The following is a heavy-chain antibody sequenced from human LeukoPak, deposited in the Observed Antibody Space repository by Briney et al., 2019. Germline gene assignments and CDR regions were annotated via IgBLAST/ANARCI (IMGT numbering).Heavy chain of an antibody. D-gene: IGHD6-19*01. CDR1: GYTFTSYG. CDR2: ISAYNGNT. V-gene: IGHV1-18*01. Sequence: ASVKVSCKASGYTFTSYGISWVRQAPGQGLEWMGWISAYNGNTNYAQKLQGRVTMTTDTSTSTAYMELRSLRSDDTAVYYCARDLLFVVAGTFDPWGQGTLVTVSS. J-gene: IGHJ5*02. CDR3: ARDLLFVVAGTFDP.